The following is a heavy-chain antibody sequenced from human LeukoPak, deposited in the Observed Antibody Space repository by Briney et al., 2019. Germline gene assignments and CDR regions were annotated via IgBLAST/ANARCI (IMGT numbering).Heavy chain of an antibody. CDR1: GCTFTSYA. CDR2: VNTDTGNP. Sequence: ASVKVSCKASGCTFTSYAMNWVRQAPGQGLEWMGWVNTDTGNPTYAQGFTGRFVFSLDTSVSTAYLQISSLKAEDTAVYYCARRTGGSGWYGYYYYYMDVWGKGTTVTVSS. D-gene: IGHD6-19*01. V-gene: IGHV7-4-1*02. J-gene: IGHJ6*03. CDR3: ARRTGGSGWYGYYYYYMDV.